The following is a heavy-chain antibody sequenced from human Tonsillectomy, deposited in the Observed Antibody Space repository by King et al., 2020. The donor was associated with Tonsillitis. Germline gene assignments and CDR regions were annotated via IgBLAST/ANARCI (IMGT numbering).Heavy chain of an antibody. CDR1: GYTFTNYG. D-gene: IGHD1-26*01. Sequence: VQLVESGAEVKKPGASVKVSCKASGYTFTNYGISWVRQAPGQGLEWMGWISAFNGNTNYAQRLQGRVTMTTDTSTSTAYMELRSLTSDDTAVYYCARDFILGIPLDWGQGTLVTVSS. V-gene: IGHV1-18*01. CDR3: ARDFILGIPLD. CDR2: ISAFNGNT. J-gene: IGHJ4*02.